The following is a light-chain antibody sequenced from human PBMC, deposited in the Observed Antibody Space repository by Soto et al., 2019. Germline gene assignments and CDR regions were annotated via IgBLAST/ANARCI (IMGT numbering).Light chain of an antibody. J-gene: IGKJ2*01. V-gene: IGKV1-5*01. CDR2: DAS. CDR3: QHYNGYPYT. CDR1: QSISIW. Sequence: DIQMTQSPSTLSASAGDRVTITCRASQSISIWMAWYQQRPGKAPRLLMYDASTLDSGVPSRFSGRGSGTEFTLTISSLQTDDFATYCCQHYNGYPYTFGQGTKLEIK.